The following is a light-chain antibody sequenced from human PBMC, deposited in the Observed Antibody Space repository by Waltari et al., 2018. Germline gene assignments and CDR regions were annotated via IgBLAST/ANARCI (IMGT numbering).Light chain of an antibody. V-gene: IGKV1-13*02. J-gene: IGKJ4*01. CDR2: EFT. CDR3: QLFDTYPLT. Sequence: AIQLTQSPSALSASVGEVVTITCRASQSMTQSLAWSQQKPGQVPRLLISEFTSLQIGVPSRFSGDRSQTEFTLAIRGLEPEDAATYYCQLFDTYPLTFGGVTRVDLK. CDR1: QSMTQS.